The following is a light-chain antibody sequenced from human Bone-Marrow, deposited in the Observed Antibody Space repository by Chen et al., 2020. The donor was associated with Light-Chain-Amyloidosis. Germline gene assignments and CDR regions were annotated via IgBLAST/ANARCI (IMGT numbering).Light chain of an antibody. CDR1: VLPTKY. J-gene: IGLJ2*01. CDR3: QSADSSGTYEVI. CDR2: RDT. V-gene: IGLV3-25*03. Sequence: SYELTQPPSVSVSPGQMARITCSGDVLPTKYAYWYQQKPGQAPVLVIHRDTERPSGISERFSGASSGTTAKLTISGVQAEDEADYHCQSADSSGTYEVIFGGGTKLTVL.